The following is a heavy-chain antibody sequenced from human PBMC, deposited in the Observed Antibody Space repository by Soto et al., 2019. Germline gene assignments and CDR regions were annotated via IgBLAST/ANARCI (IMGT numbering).Heavy chain of an antibody. CDR2: ITFSGNTV. V-gene: IGHV3-11*01. CDR3: TRNRPTVIKPAAQAPSDAHHYGKYV. CDR1: GFTFSDSY. J-gene: IGHJ6*02. Sequence: PGGSLRLSCAASGFTFSDSYMSWIRQAPGKGLEWISYITFSGNTVYYADSLKGRFTISRDNAKNPLYLQMNRLRAEDTAVYYCTRNRPTVIKPAAQAPSDAHHYGKYVWGQGTTVTVS. D-gene: IGHD2-2*01.